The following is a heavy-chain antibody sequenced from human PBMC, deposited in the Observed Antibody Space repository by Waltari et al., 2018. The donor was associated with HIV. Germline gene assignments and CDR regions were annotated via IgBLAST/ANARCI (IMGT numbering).Heavy chain of an antibody. CDR2: ISSDGTGN. V-gene: IGHV3-30*18. CDR1: GFSFAKFG. Sequence: QVQLVESGGGVVQPGRSRRLSCAGSGFSFAKFGVHWARKAPGRGLQGVAVISSDGTGNDYEDSVKGRFTISRDNSNYMVFLQLNSLRVEDTAVYYCTKEREALAGASGAFDIWGQGTMVTVSS. CDR3: TKEREALAGASGAFDI. D-gene: IGHD2-8*02. J-gene: IGHJ3*02.